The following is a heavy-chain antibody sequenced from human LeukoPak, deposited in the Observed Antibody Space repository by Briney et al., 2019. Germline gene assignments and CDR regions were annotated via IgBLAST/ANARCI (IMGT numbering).Heavy chain of an antibody. CDR2: ISYSGST. CDR3: AAGSDGV. J-gene: IGHJ6*02. Sequence: PSETLSLTCTVSGDSISSSYWSWIRQPPGKGLEWIGYISYSGSTSSNPSLRSRVTISVDTSKNQFSLKLSSVTAADTAVYYCAAGSDGVWGQGTTVAVSS. D-gene: IGHD6-25*01. CDR1: GDSISSSY. V-gene: IGHV4-59*12.